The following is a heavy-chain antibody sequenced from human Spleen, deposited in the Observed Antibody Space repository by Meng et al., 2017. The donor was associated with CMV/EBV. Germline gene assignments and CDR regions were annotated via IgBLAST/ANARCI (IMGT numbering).Heavy chain of an antibody. CDR1: GYTFTSYG. V-gene: IGHV1-69*04. D-gene: IGHD3-22*01. CDR2: IIPKIGLA. J-gene: IGHJ3*01. CDR3: ASRPPPSYYYDSGAYGDAFDV. Sequence: SVKVSCKASGYTFTSYGISWVRQAPGQGLEWMGRIIPKIGLANYAQDFQGRVTITADKSTSTAYMDLSGLRSEDTAVYYCASRPPPSYYYDSGAYGDAFDVWGQGTMVTVSS.